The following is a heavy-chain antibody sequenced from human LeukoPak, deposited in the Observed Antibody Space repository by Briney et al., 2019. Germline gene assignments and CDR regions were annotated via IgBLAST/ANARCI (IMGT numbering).Heavy chain of an antibody. Sequence: SQTLSLTCTVSGGSISSGGYYWSWIRQHPGKGLEWIGYIYYSGSTNYNPSLKSRVTISVDTSKNQFSLKLSSVTAADTAVYYCARASYYYSSSWFDYWGQGTLVTVSS. CDR1: GGSISSGGYY. CDR3: ARASYYYSSSWFDY. CDR2: IYYSGST. V-gene: IGHV4-31*03. D-gene: IGHD6-13*01. J-gene: IGHJ4*02.